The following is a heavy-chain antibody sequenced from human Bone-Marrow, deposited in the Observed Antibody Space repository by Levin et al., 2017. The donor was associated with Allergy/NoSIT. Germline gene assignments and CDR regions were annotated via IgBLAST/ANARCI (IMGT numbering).Heavy chain of an antibody. CDR1: GAPINSHY. Sequence: PSETLSLTCSVSGAPINSHYWSWLRQSPGKGLEWIGYIYYSGGTNYNPSLKSRVTISVDTSKTQFSLKLSSVTAADTAKYYCARGYDFWSGYFEYWGQGILVTVSS. CDR3: ARGYDFWSGYFEY. CDR2: IYYSGGT. V-gene: IGHV4-59*11. J-gene: IGHJ4*02. D-gene: IGHD3-3*01.